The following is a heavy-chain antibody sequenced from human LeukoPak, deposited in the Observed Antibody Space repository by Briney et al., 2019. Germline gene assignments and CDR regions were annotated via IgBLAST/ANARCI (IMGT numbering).Heavy chain of an antibody. CDR3: ARGVVAARFWFDP. D-gene: IGHD2-15*01. V-gene: IGHV4-59*01. Sequence: SETLSLTCTVSGGSISSYYWSWIRQPPGKGLEWIGYIYYSGSTNYNPSLKSRVTISVDTSKNQFSLKLSSVTAADTAVYYCARGVVAARFWFDPWGQGALVTVSS. CDR1: GGSISSYY. J-gene: IGHJ5*02. CDR2: IYYSGST.